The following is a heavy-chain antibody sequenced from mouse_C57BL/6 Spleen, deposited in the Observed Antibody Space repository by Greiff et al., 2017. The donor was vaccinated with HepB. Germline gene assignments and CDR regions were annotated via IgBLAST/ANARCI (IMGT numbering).Heavy chain of an antibody. D-gene: IGHD1-1*01. Sequence: EVQLQQSGPELVKPGASVKISCKASGYTFTDYYMNWVKQSHGKSLEWIGDINPNNGGTSYNQKFKGKATWTVDKSSSTAYMEPRSLTSEDSAVYYCARRNYYGSSGYWCDYWGQSTTLTVAS. CDR1: GYTFTDYY. CDR3: ARRNYYGSSGYWCDY. V-gene: IGHV1-26*01. J-gene: IGHJ2*01. CDR2: INPNNGGT.